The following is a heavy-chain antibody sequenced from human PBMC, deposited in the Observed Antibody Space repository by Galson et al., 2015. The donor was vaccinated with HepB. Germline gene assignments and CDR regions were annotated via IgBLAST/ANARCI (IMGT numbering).Heavy chain of an antibody. J-gene: IGHJ2*01. Sequence: TLSLTCAVSGGSISSGGYAWSWIRQPPGKGLEWIGFIYHSGSTYYNPSLKSPVTISVDRTKNQFSLKLSSVTAADTAVYYCARSYSSSWSYTYWYFDLWGRGTLVTVSS. CDR3: ARSYSSSWSYTYWYFDL. CDR2: IYHSGST. V-gene: IGHV4-30-2*01. D-gene: IGHD6-13*01. CDR1: GGSISSGGYA.